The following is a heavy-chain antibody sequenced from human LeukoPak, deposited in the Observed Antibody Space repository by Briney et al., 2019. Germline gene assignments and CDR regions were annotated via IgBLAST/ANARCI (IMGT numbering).Heavy chain of an antibody. Sequence: GGSLRLSCAASGFTFSTHWIHWVRQAPGKGLVWVSRSNSDGSSTSYADSVKGRFTISRDNSKNTLYLQMSSLRAEDTAIYYCAKDSRAGTTWGRPDDWGQGTLVTVSS. D-gene: IGHD1-7*01. V-gene: IGHV3-74*01. CDR3: AKDSRAGTTWGRPDD. J-gene: IGHJ4*02. CDR2: SNSDGSST. CDR1: GFTFSTHW.